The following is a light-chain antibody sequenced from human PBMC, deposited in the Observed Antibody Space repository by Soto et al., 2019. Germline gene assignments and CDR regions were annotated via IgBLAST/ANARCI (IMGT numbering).Light chain of an antibody. Sequence: EIVLTQSPGTLSLSPGERATLSCRASQSILSTYLAWYQEQPGQAPRLLIYHASNRATGIPDRFSGSGSGTDFTLTISRLEPEDFAVYYCHQYANSPLTFGGGTKVEIK. J-gene: IGKJ4*01. CDR2: HAS. V-gene: IGKV3-20*01. CDR3: HQYANSPLT. CDR1: QSILSTY.